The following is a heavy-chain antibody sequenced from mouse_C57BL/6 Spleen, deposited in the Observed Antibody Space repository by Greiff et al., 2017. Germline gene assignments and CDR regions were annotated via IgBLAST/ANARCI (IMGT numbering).Heavy chain of an antibody. V-gene: IGHV1-62-2*01. D-gene: IGHD4-1*01. Sequence: QVQLQQSGAELVKPGASVKLSCKASGYTFTEYTIHWVKQRSGQGLEWIGWFYPGSGSIKYNEKFKDKATLTADKSSSTVYMELSRLTSDDSAVYFCAKHEGGDWDVWDYFDYWGQGTTLTVSS. CDR1: GYTFTEYT. CDR2: FYPGSGSI. CDR3: AKHEGGDWDVWDYFDY. J-gene: IGHJ2*01.